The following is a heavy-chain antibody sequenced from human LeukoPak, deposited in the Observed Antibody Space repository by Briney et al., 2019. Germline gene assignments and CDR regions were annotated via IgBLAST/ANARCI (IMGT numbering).Heavy chain of an antibody. Sequence: SETLSLTCTVSGGSISSHYWSWIRQPPGKGLEWIGYIYYSGSTNYNPSLKSRVTISVDTSKNQFSLKLRSVTAADTAVYYCARVAYYYYYMDVWGKGTTVTVSS. J-gene: IGHJ6*03. CDR2: IYYSGST. V-gene: IGHV4-59*11. CDR3: ARVAYYYYYMDV. CDR1: GGSISSHY.